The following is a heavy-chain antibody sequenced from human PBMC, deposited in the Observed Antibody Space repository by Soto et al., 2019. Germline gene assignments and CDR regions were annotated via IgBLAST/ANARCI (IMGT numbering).Heavy chain of an antibody. CDR2: IWYDASNK. V-gene: IGHV3-33*01. Sequence: QVQLVESGGGVVQPGRSLRLSCAASGFTFSSYGMHWVRQAPGKGLEWVAVIWYDASNKYYADSVKGRFTISRDNSKNTLYLKMNSRRAEDTAVYYCARDGAGYSSGWYQRGGFDYWGQGTLVTVSS. CDR3: ARDGAGYSSGWYQRGGFDY. CDR1: GFTFSSYG. D-gene: IGHD6-19*01. J-gene: IGHJ4*02.